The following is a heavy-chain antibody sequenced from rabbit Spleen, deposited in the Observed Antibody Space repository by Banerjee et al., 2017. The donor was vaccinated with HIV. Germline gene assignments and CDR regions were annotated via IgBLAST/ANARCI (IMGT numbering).Heavy chain of an antibody. D-gene: IGHD1-1*01. J-gene: IGHJ6*01. CDR1: GFSFSSNDY. CDR2: TVGGRSTFT. Sequence: QSLEESGGGLVQPEGSLTLTCKASGFSFSSNDYMCWVRQAPGKGLEWIACTVGGRSTFTYYASWVNGRFTISKASATTVTLQMTSLTAADTATYFCARDTATSFSTYGMDLWGQGTLVTGS. CDR3: ARDTATSFSTYGMDL. V-gene: IGHV1S40*01.